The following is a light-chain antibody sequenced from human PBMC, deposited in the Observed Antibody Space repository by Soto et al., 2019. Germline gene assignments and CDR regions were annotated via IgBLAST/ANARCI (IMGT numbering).Light chain of an antibody. CDR2: GAS. CDR1: QSVSSH. Sequence: EIVMTQSPATLSVSPGERATLSCRASQSVSSHFARYQQKPGQPPRLLIYGASTSATGIPARFSGSGSVTEFTLTISSLQSADFAIYYCQQHNNGTYTFGQGTKLEIK. CDR3: QQHNNGTYT. V-gene: IGKV3-15*01. J-gene: IGKJ2*01.